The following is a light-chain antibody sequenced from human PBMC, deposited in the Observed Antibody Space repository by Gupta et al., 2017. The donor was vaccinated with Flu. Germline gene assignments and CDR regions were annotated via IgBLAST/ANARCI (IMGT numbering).Light chain of an antibody. CDR3: QQASSFPRT. V-gene: IGKV1-12*01. CDR1: QDVGNW. CDR2: GAS. Sequence: PSSVSASVGDRVTIACRASQDVGNWLDWYQQKPGEDPKLLIYGASRVQRGVPSRFSGSGYGTDFTLTIRSRQSEDFATYYCQQASSFPRTFGQGTRVEI. J-gene: IGKJ1*01.